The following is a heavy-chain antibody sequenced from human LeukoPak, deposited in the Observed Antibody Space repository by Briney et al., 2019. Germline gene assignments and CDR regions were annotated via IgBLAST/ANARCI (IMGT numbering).Heavy chain of an antibody. Sequence: PSETLSLTCTVSGGSISSSSYYWGWIRQPPGKGLEWIGYIYYSGSTNYNPSLKSRVTISADTSKNQFSLKLSSVTAADTAVYYCARGLYCSSTSCYRWFDPWGQGTLVTVSS. V-gene: IGHV4-61*05. CDR1: GGSISSSSYY. CDR3: ARGLYCSSTSCYRWFDP. CDR2: IYYSGST. J-gene: IGHJ5*02. D-gene: IGHD2-2*01.